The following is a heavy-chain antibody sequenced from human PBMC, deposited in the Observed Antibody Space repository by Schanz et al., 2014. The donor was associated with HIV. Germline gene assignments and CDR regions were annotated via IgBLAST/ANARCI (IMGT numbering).Heavy chain of an antibody. V-gene: IGHV1-8*01. CDR3: ARGIVGATPAFDI. CDR1: GYTFTTYD. CDR2: MNPNSGNT. J-gene: IGHJ3*02. D-gene: IGHD1-26*01. Sequence: QAQVVQSGADVKKPGASVRVSCEASGYTFTTYDINWVRQATGQGLEWMGWMNPNSGNTGYAQKFQGRVTMTRDTSISTAYMELSRLRSDDAGVYYCARGIVGATPAFDIWGQGTMVTVSS.